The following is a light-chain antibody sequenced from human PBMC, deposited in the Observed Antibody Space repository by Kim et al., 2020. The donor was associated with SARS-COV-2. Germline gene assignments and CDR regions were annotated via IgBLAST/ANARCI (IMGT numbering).Light chain of an antibody. CDR3: QQYNTYPWT. Sequence: ASVGDRVTITCRASQSIRSWLAWYQQRQGKAPKVLIYRASDLEGGVPSRFSGSVSGTEFTLTISSMQPDDFATYYCQQYNTYPWTFGQGTKVDIK. V-gene: IGKV1-5*03. CDR2: RAS. CDR1: QSIRSW. J-gene: IGKJ1*01.